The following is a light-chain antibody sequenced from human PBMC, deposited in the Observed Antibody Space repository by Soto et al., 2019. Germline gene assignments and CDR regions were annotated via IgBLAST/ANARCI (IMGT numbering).Light chain of an antibody. CDR1: SSNIGNNY. V-gene: IGLV1-51*01. CDR2: DSN. J-gene: IGLJ2*01. Sequence: QSVLTQPPSVSAAPGQKVTISCSRSSSNIGNNYVSWYQQLPGTAPKLLIYDSNKRPSGIPDRFSGSKSGTSATLGITGLQTGDEADYYCGTWDNSLSAVVFGGGTKVTVL. CDR3: GTWDNSLSAVV.